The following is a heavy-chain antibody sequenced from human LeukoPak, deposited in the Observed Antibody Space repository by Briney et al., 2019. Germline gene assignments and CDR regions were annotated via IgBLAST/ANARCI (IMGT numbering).Heavy chain of an antibody. J-gene: IGHJ4*02. V-gene: IGHV3-53*01. CDR1: GFTVSSNY. D-gene: IGHD3-22*01. Sequence: PGGSLRLSCAASGFTVSSNYMAWVRQALGKGLEWVSVIYSGGTIYYADSVKGRFTISRDNSKNTLYLQMNSLRAEDTAVYYCAREGSYDGSTMWYFDYWGQGTLVTVSS. CDR2: IYSGGTI. CDR3: AREGSYDGSTMWYFDY.